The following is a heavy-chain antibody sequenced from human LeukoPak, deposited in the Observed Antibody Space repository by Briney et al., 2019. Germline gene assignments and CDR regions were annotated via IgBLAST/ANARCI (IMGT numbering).Heavy chain of an antibody. J-gene: IGHJ4*02. D-gene: IGHD6-13*01. CDR3: AKGTYSSGWYYFDY. CDR1: GFTFDDYA. Sequence: SLRLSCAASGFTFDDYAMHWVRQAPGKGLEWVSGISWNSGSIGYADSVKGRFTISRDNAKNSLYLQMNSLRAEDMALYYCAKGTYSSGWYYFDYWGQGTLVTVSS. CDR2: ISWNSGSI. V-gene: IGHV3-9*03.